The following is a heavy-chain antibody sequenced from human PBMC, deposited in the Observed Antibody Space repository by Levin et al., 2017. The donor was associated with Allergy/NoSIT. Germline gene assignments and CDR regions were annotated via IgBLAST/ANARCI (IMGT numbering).Heavy chain of an antibody. CDR3: ARDKHHGYDS. CDR2: ISDSGDT. CDR1: GGSISSYY. Sequence: KTSETLSLTCIVSGGSISSYYWSWIRQPPGKGLEWIGFISDSGDTNYNSSLKSRVTISVDTSKNQFSLNLRSVTAADTAVYYCARDKHHGYDSWGQGILVTVSS. V-gene: IGHV4-59*01. D-gene: IGHD1-14*01. J-gene: IGHJ4*02.